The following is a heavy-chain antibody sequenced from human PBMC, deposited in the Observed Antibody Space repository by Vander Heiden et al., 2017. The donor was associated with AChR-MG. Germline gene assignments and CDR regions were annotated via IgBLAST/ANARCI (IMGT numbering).Heavy chain of an antibody. CDR2: TRNKANSYTT. CDR1: GFPFSDHY. D-gene: IGHD3-10*01. Sequence: EVQLVESGGGLVQPGGSLRLSGAASGFPFSDHYMDWVRQAPGKGLEWVGRTRNKANSYTTEYAASVKGRFTISRDDSKNSLYLQVNSLKTEDTAVYYCTRVRVRGSAFDIWGQGTMVTVSS. J-gene: IGHJ3*02. CDR3: TRVRVRGSAFDI. V-gene: IGHV3-72*01.